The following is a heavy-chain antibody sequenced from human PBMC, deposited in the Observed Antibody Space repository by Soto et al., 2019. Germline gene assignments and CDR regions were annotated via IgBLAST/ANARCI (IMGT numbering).Heavy chain of an antibody. J-gene: IGHJ4*02. V-gene: IGHV1-2*04. D-gene: IGHD6-19*01. CDR3: ARAPSMYSSGWYCDY. CDR1: GYTFTGYY. Sequence: GASVKVSCKASGYTFTGYYMHWVRQAPGQGLEWMGWINPNSGGTNYAQKFQGWVTMTRDTSISTAYMELSRLRSDDTAVYYCARAPSMYSSGWYCDYWGQGTLVTSPQ. CDR2: INPNSGGT.